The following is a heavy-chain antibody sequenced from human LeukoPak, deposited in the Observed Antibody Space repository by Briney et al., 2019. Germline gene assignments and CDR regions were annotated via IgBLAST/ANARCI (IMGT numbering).Heavy chain of an antibody. Sequence: SETLSLTCHVSGGSISSSTYYWAWIRQPPGKGLEWIGSIYYRGGTYINPSLKSRVTISVDTSKNQFSLQLSSVTAADTAVYYCATSPPVVPAAITAFDIWGQGTMVTVSS. D-gene: IGHD2-2*01. J-gene: IGHJ3*02. CDR3: ATSPPVVPAAITAFDI. CDR2: IYYRGGT. CDR1: GGSISSSTYY. V-gene: IGHV4-39*07.